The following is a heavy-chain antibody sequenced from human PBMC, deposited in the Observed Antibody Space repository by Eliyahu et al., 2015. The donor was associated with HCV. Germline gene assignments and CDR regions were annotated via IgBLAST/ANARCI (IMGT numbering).Heavy chain of an antibody. J-gene: IGHJ4*02. CDR2: IIPIFGTA. CDR3: ARSPTYIVVGRGTTFDY. CDR1: GGTXSSYA. D-gene: IGHD2-21*01. Sequence: QVQLVQSGAEVKKPGSSVKVSCKASGGTXSSYAISWVRQAPGXGLXWMGGIIPIFGTANYAQKFQGRVTITADESTSTAYMELSSLRSEDTAAYYCARSPTYIVVGRGTTFDYWGQGTLVTVSS. V-gene: IGHV1-69*01.